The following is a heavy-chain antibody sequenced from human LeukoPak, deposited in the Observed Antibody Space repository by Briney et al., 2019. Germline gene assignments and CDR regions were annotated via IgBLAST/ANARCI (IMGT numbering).Heavy chain of an antibody. V-gene: IGHV3-7*01. D-gene: IGHD2-15*01. CDR2: IKQDGSEK. CDR1: GFTFSSYW. Sequence: PGGSLRLSCAASGFTFSSYWMSWVRQAPGKGLEWVANIKQDGSEKYNVDSVKGRFTISRDNAKNSLYLQMNSLRAEDTAVYYCARARSEGRDAFDIWGQGTMVTVSS. J-gene: IGHJ3*02. CDR3: ARARSEGRDAFDI.